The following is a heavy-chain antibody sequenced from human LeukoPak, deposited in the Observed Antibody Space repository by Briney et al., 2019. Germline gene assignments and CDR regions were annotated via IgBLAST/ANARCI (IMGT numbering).Heavy chain of an antibody. Sequence: SGTLSLTCGVSGGSISSTNWYSWVRQPPGQGLEWIGEISLSGLTNYNPSLKSRVTMSLDKSKNLLSLTLTPVTAADTAVYYCSRESGAFSPFGYWGQGTLVTVTS. CDR2: ISLSGLT. CDR3: SRESGAFSPFGY. V-gene: IGHV4-4*02. J-gene: IGHJ4*02. D-gene: IGHD1-26*01. CDR1: GGSISSTNW.